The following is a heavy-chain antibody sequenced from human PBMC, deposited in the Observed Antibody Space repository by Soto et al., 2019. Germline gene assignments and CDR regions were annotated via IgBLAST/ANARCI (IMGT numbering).Heavy chain of an antibody. J-gene: IGHJ4*02. Sequence: GPEVKKPGASVKVSCKTSGYTFTSYGISWVRQAPGQGLEWMGWISTDKGKTNYAQKFQGRVTMTTDTSTTTAYMELRSLRSDDTAVYYCATRSPAFDYWGQGTLVTVSS. CDR1: GYTFTSYG. CDR2: ISTDKGKT. V-gene: IGHV1-18*01. CDR3: ATRSPAFDY.